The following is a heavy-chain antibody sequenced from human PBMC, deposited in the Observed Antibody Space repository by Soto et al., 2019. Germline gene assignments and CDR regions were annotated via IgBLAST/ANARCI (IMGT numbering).Heavy chain of an antibody. Sequence: SVKVSCKASGGTFSSYAISWVRQAPGQGLEWMGGIIPIFGTANYAQKFQGRVTITADESTSTAYMELSSLRSEDTAVYYCASNTYYYDSSGYSGYYWGQGTLVTVSS. D-gene: IGHD3-22*01. V-gene: IGHV1-69*13. CDR3: ASNTYYYDSSGYSGYY. CDR2: IIPIFGTA. CDR1: GGTFSSYA. J-gene: IGHJ4*02.